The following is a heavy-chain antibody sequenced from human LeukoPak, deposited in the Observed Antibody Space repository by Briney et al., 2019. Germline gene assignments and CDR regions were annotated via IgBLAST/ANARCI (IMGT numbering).Heavy chain of an antibody. V-gene: IGHV3-23*01. CDR3: AKDTTIAIAVALDY. J-gene: IGHJ4*02. CDR1: GFTFSSYA. CDR2: ISGSGGST. D-gene: IGHD6-19*01. Sequence: GGSLRLSCAASGFTFSSYAMSWVRQAPGKGLEWVSAISGSGGSTYHADSVKGRFTISRDNSKNTLYLQMNSLRAEDTAVYYCAKDTTIAIAVALDYWGQGTLVTVSS.